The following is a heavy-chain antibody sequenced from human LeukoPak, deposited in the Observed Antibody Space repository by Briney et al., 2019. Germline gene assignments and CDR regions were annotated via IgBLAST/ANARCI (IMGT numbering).Heavy chain of an antibody. CDR1: GYTFTSYA. Sequence: ASVKVSCKASGYTFTSYAMHWVRQAPGQRLEWMGWINAGNGNTKYSQKFQGRVTITADESTSTAYMELSSLRSEDTAVYYCARSASSSSWYKEVLDYWGQGTLVTVSS. CDR2: INAGNGNT. D-gene: IGHD6-13*01. J-gene: IGHJ4*02. CDR3: ARSASSSSWYKEVLDY. V-gene: IGHV1-3*01.